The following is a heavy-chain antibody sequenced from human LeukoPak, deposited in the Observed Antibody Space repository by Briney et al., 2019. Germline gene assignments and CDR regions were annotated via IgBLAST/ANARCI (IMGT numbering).Heavy chain of an antibody. CDR1: GDSDSSNSAA. J-gene: IGHJ5*02. CDR3: ARVTAADGCFDP. Sequence: SQTLSLTCAISGDSDSSNSAAWIWIRQSPSRGLEWLGKTYYRSKWYNDYAVSVKSRITINPDTSKNQFSLHLSSVIPEDTAVYYCARVTAADGCFDPWGQGTLVTVSS. V-gene: IGHV6-1*01. D-gene: IGHD6-13*01. CDR2: TYYRSKWYN.